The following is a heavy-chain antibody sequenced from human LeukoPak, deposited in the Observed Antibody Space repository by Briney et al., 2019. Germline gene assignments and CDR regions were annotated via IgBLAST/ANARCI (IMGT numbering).Heavy chain of an antibody. V-gene: IGHV4-59*11. J-gene: IGHJ5*02. Sequence: SETLSLTCTVAGGSISSHYWSWLRQPPGKGREGRGYIYYSGSTNYNPSLKGRVTISVDTSKNQFSLKLSSVTAADTAVYYCARGAIPNWFDPWGQGTLVTVSS. D-gene: IGHD2-21*01. CDR2: IYYSGST. CDR1: GGSISSHY. CDR3: ARGAIPNWFDP.